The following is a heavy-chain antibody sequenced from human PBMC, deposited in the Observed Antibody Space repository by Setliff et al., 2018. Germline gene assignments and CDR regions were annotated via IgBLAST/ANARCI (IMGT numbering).Heavy chain of an antibody. V-gene: IGHV3-48*03. D-gene: IGHD3-22*01. Sequence: HPGGSLRLSCAASGFTFSSYEMNWVRQAPGKGLEWVSYISSSGSKIYYADSVKGRFTISRDNAKNSLDLQMNSLRAEDTAVYYCARDPNSSGDYWYFDLWGRGTLVTVSS. CDR2: ISSSGSKI. J-gene: IGHJ2*01. CDR3: ARDPNSSGDYWYFDL. CDR1: GFTFSSYE.